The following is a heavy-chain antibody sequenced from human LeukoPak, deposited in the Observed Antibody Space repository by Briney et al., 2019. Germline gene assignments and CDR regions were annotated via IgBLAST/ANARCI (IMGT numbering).Heavy chain of an antibody. CDR3: ARDRRAPYGDYGLDY. J-gene: IGHJ4*02. CDR2: IWYDGSNK. V-gene: IGHV3-33*01. Sequence: GGSLRLSCAASGFTFSSYGMHWVRQAPGKGLEWVAVIWYDGSNKYYADSVKGRFTISRDNSKNTLCLQMNSLRAEDTAVYYCARDRRAPYGDYGLDYWGQGTLVTVSS. D-gene: IGHD4-17*01. CDR1: GFTFSSYG.